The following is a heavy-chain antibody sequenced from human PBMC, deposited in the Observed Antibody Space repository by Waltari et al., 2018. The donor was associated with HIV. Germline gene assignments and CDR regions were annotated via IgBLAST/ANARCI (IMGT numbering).Heavy chain of an antibody. Sequence: EVHLVESVGGLVRPGGSLRLSCAATGFMASNNFMTWVPPAPGKGLEWVSVIYISDNAYYAGSVEGRFAISRDNSKNTVFLQMNSLRTEDTAMYYCARGGDNGDINFWGHGTLVTVSS. CDR3: ARGGDNGDINF. V-gene: IGHV3-66*02. J-gene: IGHJ4*01. CDR2: IYISDNA. D-gene: IGHD4-17*01. CDR1: GFMASNNF.